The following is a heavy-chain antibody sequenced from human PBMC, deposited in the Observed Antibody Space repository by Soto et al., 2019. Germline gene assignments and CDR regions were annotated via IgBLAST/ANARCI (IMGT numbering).Heavy chain of an antibody. CDR3: AKDNMVRGDTYYYYGMDV. D-gene: IGHD3-10*01. V-gene: IGHV3-30*18. CDR1: GFTFSSYG. CDR2: ISYDGSNK. Sequence: QVQLVESGGGVVQPGRSLRLSCAASGFTFSSYGMHWVRQAPGKGLEWVAVISYDGSNKYYADTVKGRFTISRDNSKNKLYLQMNSLRAEDTAVYYCAKDNMVRGDTYYYYGMDVWGQGTTVTVSS. J-gene: IGHJ6*02.